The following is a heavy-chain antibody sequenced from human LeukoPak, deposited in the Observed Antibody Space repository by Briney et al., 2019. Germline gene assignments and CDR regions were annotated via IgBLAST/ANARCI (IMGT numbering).Heavy chain of an antibody. Sequence: QPGGSLRLSCAASGFMFSGYWMGWVRQAPGKGLEWVANIRQDGIDKYYVDSVRGRFTISRDNAQSSLSLQTNSLRVEDSAVYYCGRWGISAALDRWGQGTLVTVSS. CDR2: IRQDGIDK. J-gene: IGHJ5*02. CDR3: GRWGISAALDR. D-gene: IGHD2-15*01. V-gene: IGHV3-7*01. CDR1: GFMFSGYW.